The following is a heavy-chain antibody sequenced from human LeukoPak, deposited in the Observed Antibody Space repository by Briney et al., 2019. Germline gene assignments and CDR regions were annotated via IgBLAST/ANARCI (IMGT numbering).Heavy chain of an antibody. V-gene: IGHV3-23*01. CDR1: GFTFSSYA. CDR2: TSGSGGST. D-gene: IGHD3-9*01. Sequence: PGGSLRLSCAASGFTFSSYAMSWVRQAPGKGLEWVSATSGSGGSTYYADSVKGRFTISRDNSKNTLYLQMNSLRAEDTAVYYCAKVPDYDILTGSFSYYFDYWGQGTLVTVSS. J-gene: IGHJ4*02. CDR3: AKVPDYDILTGSFSYYFDY.